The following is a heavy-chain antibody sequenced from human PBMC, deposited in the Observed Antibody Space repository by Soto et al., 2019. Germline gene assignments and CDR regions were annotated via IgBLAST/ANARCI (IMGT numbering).Heavy chain of an antibody. D-gene: IGHD1-26*01. V-gene: IGHV3-30*18. CDR1: GFTFSSYG. Sequence: PGGSLRLSCAASGFTFSSYGMHWVRQAPGKGLEWVAVISYDGSNKYYADSVKGRFTISRDNSKNTLYLQMNSLRAEDTAVYYCAKNLRVGAHLDYYGMDVWGKGTTVTVAS. CDR2: ISYDGSNK. CDR3: AKNLRVGAHLDYYGMDV. J-gene: IGHJ6*04.